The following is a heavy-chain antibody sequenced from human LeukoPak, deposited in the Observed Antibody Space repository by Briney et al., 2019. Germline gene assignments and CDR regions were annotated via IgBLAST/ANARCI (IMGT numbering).Heavy chain of an antibody. J-gene: IGHJ4*02. CDR2: IYYSGST. CDR3: ATLSRAGYSYGYHLDY. D-gene: IGHD5-18*01. Sequence: SETLSLTCTVSGGSISSYYWSWIRQPPGKGLEWIGYIYYSGSTNYNPSLKSRVTIPVDTSKNQFSLKLSSVTAADTAVYYCATLSRAGYSYGYHLDYWGQGTLVTVSS. CDR1: GGSISSYY. V-gene: IGHV4-59*08.